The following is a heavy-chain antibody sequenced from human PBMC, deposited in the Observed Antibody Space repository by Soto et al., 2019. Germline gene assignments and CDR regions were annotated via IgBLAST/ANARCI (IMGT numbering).Heavy chain of an antibody. CDR1: GGSISSGGYY. V-gene: IGHV4-31*03. Sequence: QVQLQESGPGLVKPSQTLSLTCTVSGGSISSGGYYWSWIRQHPGKGLEWIGYIYYSGSTYYNPSLKSRVTISVDTSKNQFSLKLSSVTAADTAVYYCARAPQAPRYTIFGVVIISWFDPWGQGTLVTVSS. CDR3: ARAPQAPRYTIFGVVIISWFDP. J-gene: IGHJ5*02. D-gene: IGHD3-3*01. CDR2: IYYSGST.